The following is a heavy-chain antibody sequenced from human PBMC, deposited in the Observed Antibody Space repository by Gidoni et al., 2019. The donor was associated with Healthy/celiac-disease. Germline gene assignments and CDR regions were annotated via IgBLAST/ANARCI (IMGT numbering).Heavy chain of an antibody. V-gene: IGHV3-21*01. CDR3: ARGDRSYWYFDL. Sequence: DVQLLESGGGLVTPGGSLRLSCAASVFTFSSYSMNWVRQAPGKGLEGVSSISSSSSYIYYADSVKGRFTISRDNAKNSLYLQMNSLRAEDTAVYYCARGDRSYWYFDLWGRGTLVTVSS. CDR1: VFTFSSYS. J-gene: IGHJ2*01. CDR2: ISSSSSYI.